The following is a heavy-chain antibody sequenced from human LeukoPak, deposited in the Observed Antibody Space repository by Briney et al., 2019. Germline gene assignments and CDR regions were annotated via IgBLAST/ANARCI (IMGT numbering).Heavy chain of an antibody. Sequence: ASVKVSCKASGYTFTGYYMHWVRPTPGQGLEWMGWINPNSGGTNYAQKLQGRVTMTTDTSTSTAYMELRSLRSDDTAVYYCARAGYFDWLLGQDYWGQGTLVTVSS. D-gene: IGHD3-9*01. CDR2: INPNSGGT. CDR3: ARAGYFDWLLGQDY. V-gene: IGHV1-2*02. J-gene: IGHJ4*02. CDR1: GYTFTGYY.